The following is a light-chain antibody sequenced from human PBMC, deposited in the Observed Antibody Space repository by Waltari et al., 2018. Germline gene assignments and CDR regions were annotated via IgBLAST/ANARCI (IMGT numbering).Light chain of an antibody. CDR2: DAS. V-gene: IGKV3-20*01. CDR3: QKYGTLPAT. Sequence: DIVLTQSPATLSVSPGARATLPCRASQSVRRTLAWYQQKPGQAPRLLIYDASTRATGVPDRFSGSGFGTDFSLTISRLEPEDFAVYYCQKYGTLPATFGQGTKVEIK. CDR1: QSVRRT. J-gene: IGKJ1*01.